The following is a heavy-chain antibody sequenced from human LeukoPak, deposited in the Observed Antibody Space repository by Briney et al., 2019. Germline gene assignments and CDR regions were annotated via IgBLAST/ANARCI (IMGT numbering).Heavy chain of an antibody. Sequence: ASVKVSCKASGYTFTSYYMHWVRQAPGQGLEWMGIINPSGGSTSYAQKFQGRVTMTRDTSTSTVYMELSSLRSEDTAVYYCAREGEAYCSSTSCYDDPPPFDYWGQGTLVTVSS. CDR2: INPSGGST. D-gene: IGHD2-2*01. CDR1: GYTFTSYY. J-gene: IGHJ4*02. V-gene: IGHV1-46*01. CDR3: AREGEAYCSSTSCYDDPPPFDY.